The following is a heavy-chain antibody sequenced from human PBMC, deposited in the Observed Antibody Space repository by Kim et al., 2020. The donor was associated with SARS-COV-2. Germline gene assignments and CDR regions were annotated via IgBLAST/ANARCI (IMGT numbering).Heavy chain of an antibody. V-gene: IGHV3-7*01. CDR1: GFTFTIYW. Sequence: GGSLRLSCAASGFTFTIYWMSWVRQAPGKGLEWVANIKEDGSEKYYVDSVKGRFTISRDNAKNSLYLQMNSLRADDTAVYYCAGIKLGADPDYWGQGTLVTVSS. CDR3: AGIKLGADPDY. D-gene: IGHD1-26*01. J-gene: IGHJ4*02. CDR2: IKEDGSEK.